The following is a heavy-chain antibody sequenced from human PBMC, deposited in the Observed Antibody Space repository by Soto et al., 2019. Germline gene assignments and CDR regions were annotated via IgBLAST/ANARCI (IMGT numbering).Heavy chain of an antibody. D-gene: IGHD1-1*01. Sequence: EVQLVETGGGLIQPGGSLRLSCAASGFTVSSHYMSWVRQAPGKGLEWVSVIYSGGSTYYADSVKGRFTISRDNSKNTLYLQMNSLRAEDTAVYYCAAEPSTYGMDVWGQGTTVTVSS. CDR3: AAEPSTYGMDV. CDR1: GFTVSSHY. CDR2: IYSGGST. J-gene: IGHJ6*02. V-gene: IGHV3-53*02.